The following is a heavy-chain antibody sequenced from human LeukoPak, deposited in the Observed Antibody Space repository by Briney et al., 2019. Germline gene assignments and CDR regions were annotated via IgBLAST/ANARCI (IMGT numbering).Heavy chain of an antibody. CDR3: ARSGYSGYDYAFDD. J-gene: IGHJ4*02. CDR2: IYYGGSA. Sequence: SETLSLTCTVSGGSISSYYWSWIRQPPGKGLECIGYIYYGGSANYNPPLKSRVTISGDTCNNQFSLKLISVTAADTAVYYCARSGYSGYDYAFDDWGPGTLVTASS. D-gene: IGHD5-12*01. CDR1: GGSISSYY. V-gene: IGHV4-59*01.